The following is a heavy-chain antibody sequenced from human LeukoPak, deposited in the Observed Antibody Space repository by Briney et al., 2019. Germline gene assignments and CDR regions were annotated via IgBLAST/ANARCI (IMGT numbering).Heavy chain of an antibody. CDR2: IKQDGSEK. CDR3: ARIYYLDAGSYQEPPDF. V-gene: IGHV3-7*01. D-gene: IGHD3-10*01. CDR1: GFMFRTYW. Sequence: PGGSLRLSCATSGFMFRTYWMHWVRQVPGKGLEWVANIKQDGSEKYYVDSLRGRFSISRDNAKNSLYLQMNSLRADDTAVYYCARIYYLDAGSYQEPPDFWGQGTLLTVSS. J-gene: IGHJ4*02.